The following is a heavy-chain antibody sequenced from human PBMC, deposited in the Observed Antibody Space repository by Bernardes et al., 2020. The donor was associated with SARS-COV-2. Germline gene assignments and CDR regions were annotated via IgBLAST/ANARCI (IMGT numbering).Heavy chain of an antibody. J-gene: IGHJ3*02. V-gene: IGHV4-39*01. CDR1: GGSISSSSYY. D-gene: IGHD3-22*01. Sequence: SETLSLTCTVSGGSISSSSYYWGWIRQPPGKGLEWIGSIYYSGSTYYNPSLKSRVTISVDTSKNQFSLKLSSVTAADTAVYYCARHASRITMIVVVIPDAFDIWGQGTMVTVSS. CDR3: ARHASRITMIVVVIPDAFDI. CDR2: IYYSGST.